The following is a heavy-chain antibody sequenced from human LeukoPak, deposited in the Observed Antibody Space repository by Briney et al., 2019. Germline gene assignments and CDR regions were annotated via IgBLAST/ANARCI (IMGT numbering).Heavy chain of an antibody. D-gene: IGHD3-10*01. CDR2: ISYDGSNK. V-gene: IGHV3-30*04. Sequence: GGSLRLSCAASGFTFSSYAMHWVRQAPGKGLGWVAVISYDGSNKYYADSVKGRFTISRDNSKNTLYLQMNSLRAEDTAVYYCARDRMVRGVMFDYWGQGTLVTVSS. J-gene: IGHJ4*02. CDR1: GFTFSSYA. CDR3: ARDRMVRGVMFDY.